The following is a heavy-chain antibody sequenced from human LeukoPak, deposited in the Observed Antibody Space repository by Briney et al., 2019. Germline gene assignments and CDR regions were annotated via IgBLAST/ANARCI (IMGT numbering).Heavy chain of an antibody. CDR1: GFTFDDYA. V-gene: IGHV3-30-3*01. Sequence: TGGSLRLSCAASGFTFDDYAMHWVRQAPGKGLEWVAVISYDGSNKYYADSVKGRFTISRDNSKNTLYLQMNSLRAEDTAVYYCARDMIVVVYAFDIWGQGTMVTVSS. CDR2: ISYDGSNK. J-gene: IGHJ3*02. CDR3: ARDMIVVVYAFDI. D-gene: IGHD3-22*01.